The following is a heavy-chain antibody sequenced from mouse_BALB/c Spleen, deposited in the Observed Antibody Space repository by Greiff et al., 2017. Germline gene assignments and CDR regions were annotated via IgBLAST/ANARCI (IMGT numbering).Heavy chain of an antibody. J-gene: IGHJ4*01. CDR3: ARKGYAMDY. Sequence: EVQVVESGGGLVQPGGSRKLSCAASGFTFSSFGMHWVRHSPEKGLEWVAYISSGSSTIYYADTVKGRFTISRDNPKNTLFLQMTSLRSEDTAVYYCARKGYAMDYWGQGTSVTVSS. CDR2: ISSGSSTI. V-gene: IGHV5-17*02. CDR1: GFTFSSFG.